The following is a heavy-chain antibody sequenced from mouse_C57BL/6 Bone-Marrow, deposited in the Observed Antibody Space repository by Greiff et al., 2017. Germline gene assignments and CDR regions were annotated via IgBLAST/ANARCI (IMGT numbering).Heavy chain of an antibody. V-gene: IGHV1-69*01. Sequence: QVQLQQPGAELVMPGASVKLSCKASGYTFTSYWMHWVKQRPGQGLEWIGEIDPSDSYTNYNQKFKGKSTLTADKSSSTASMGLRSLTSEDAAVYFCARWGTRDYWGQGTTLTVSA. J-gene: IGHJ2*01. CDR2: IDPSDSYT. CDR1: GYTFTSYW. CDR3: ARWGTRDY.